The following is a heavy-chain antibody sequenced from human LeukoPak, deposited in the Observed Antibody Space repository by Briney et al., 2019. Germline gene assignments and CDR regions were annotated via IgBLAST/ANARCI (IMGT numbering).Heavy chain of an antibody. V-gene: IGHV4-34*01. CDR1: GGSFSGYY. CDR2: INHSGST. J-gene: IGHJ5*02. CDR3: ARVVYNWFDP. Sequence: PSETLSLTCAVYGGSFSGYYWSWIRQPPGKGLEWIGEINHSGSTNYNPSLKSRVTISVDTSKNQFSLKLSSVTAADTAAYYCARVVYNWFDPWGQGTLVTVSS.